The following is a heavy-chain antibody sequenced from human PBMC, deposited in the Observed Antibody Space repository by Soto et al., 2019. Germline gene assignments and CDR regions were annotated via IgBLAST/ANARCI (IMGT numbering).Heavy chain of an antibody. CDR1: GGSFSDYY. V-gene: IGHV4-34*01. D-gene: IGHD3-3*01. J-gene: IGHJ6*02. CDR3: ARYSALRFLGYYYGLDV. Sequence: ASETLSLTCAVYGGSFSDYYWTWIRQPPGKGLEWIGEIHHSGNTNYNPSLKSRVIISIDMSKNQFSLTLSSVTAADTAVYYCARYSALRFLGYYYGLDVWGQGTTVTVSS. CDR2: IHHSGNT.